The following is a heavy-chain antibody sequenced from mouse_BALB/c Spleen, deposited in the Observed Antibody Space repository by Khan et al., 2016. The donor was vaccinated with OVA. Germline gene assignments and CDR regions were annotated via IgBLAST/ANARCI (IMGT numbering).Heavy chain of an antibody. D-gene: IGHD1-2*01. CDR1: GFSLTSFG. V-gene: IGHV2-3*01. J-gene: IGHJ4*01. Sequence: QVQLKESGPGLVAPSQSLSITCTVSGFSLTSFGVNWIRQPPGKGLEWLGVIWGDGSTNYHSTLMSRLSISKDNSQSQVFLQLSSLQTDDTATSYSAKWGTANYYAVDYWGQGTSVTVSS. CDR2: IWGDGST. CDR3: AKWGTANYYAVDY.